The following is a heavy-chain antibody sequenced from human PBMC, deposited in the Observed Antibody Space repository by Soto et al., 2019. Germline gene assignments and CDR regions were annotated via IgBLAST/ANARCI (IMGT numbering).Heavy chain of an antibody. D-gene: IGHD5-12*01. CDR2: IYYSGYT. CDR3: ARGYGDYVKSDP. J-gene: IGHJ5*02. CDR1: GGSISSYY. V-gene: IGHV4-59*01. Sequence: PSETLSLTCTVSGGSISSYYWSWIRQPPGKGLEWIGYIYYSGYTNYNPSLKSRVTISVDTSKNQFSLKLSSVTAADTAVYYCARGYGDYVKSDPWGQGTLVTVSS.